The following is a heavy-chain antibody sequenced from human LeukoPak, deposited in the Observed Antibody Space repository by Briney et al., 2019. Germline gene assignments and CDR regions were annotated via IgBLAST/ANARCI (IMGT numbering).Heavy chain of an antibody. D-gene: IGHD3-3*01. CDR2: IYYSGST. V-gene: IGHV4-59*01. CDR1: GGSISSYY. Sequence: SETLSLTCTVSGGSISSYYWSWIRQPPGKGLQWIGYIYYSGSTNYNPSLKSRVTISVDTSKNQFSLKLSSVTAADTAVYYCARGYDFWSGYPFDPWGQGTLVTVSS. CDR3: ARGYDFWSGYPFDP. J-gene: IGHJ5*02.